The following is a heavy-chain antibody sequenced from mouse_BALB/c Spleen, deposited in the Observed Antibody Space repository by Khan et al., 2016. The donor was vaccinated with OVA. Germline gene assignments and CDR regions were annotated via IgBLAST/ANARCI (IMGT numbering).Heavy chain of an antibody. Sequence: VQLVESGPGLVKPSQSLSLTCTVTGYSITSGYGWNWIRQFPGNKLEWMGYISYSGSTNYNPSLKSRISITRDTSKNQFFLQLNSVTTEDTARYYCARTARIKYWGQGTTLTVSS. J-gene: IGHJ2*01. CDR2: ISYSGST. CDR3: ARTARIKY. CDR1: GYSITSGYG. D-gene: IGHD1-2*01. V-gene: IGHV3-2*02.